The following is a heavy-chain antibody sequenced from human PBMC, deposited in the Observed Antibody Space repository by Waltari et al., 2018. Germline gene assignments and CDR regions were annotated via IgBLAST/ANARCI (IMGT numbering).Heavy chain of an antibody. CDR1: GYTFTSYA. CDR3: ARGTTMVRGVIASYYYYYGMDV. J-gene: IGHJ6*02. CDR2: INAGNGNT. Sequence: QSGAEVKKPGASVKVSCKASGYTFTSYAMHWVRQAPGQRLEWMGWINAGNGNTKYSQKFQGRVTITRDTSASTAYMELSSLRSEDTAVYYCARGTTMVRGVIASYYYYYGMDVWGQGTTVTVSS. V-gene: IGHV1-3*01. D-gene: IGHD3-10*01.